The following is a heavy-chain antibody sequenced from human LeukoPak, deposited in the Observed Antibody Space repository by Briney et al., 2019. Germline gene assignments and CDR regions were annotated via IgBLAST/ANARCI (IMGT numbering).Heavy chain of an antibody. CDR1: GYTFTSYG. J-gene: IGHJ4*02. CDR2: ISAYNGNT. V-gene: IGHV1-18*01. D-gene: IGHD3-22*01. CDR3: ARDGAGYYYDSSGYKAFDY. Sequence: EASVKVSCKASGYTFTSYGISWVRQAPGQGLEWMGWISAYNGNTNYAQKLQDRVTMTTDTSTSTAYMELRSLRSDDTAVYYCARDGAGYYYDSSGYKAFDYWGQGTLVTVSS.